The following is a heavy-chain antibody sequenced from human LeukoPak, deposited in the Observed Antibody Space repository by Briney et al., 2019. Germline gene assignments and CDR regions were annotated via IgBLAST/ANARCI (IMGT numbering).Heavy chain of an antibody. CDR2: IYYSGST. CDR3: ARENLRGDSVAFDI. Sequence: SETLSLTCTVSGGSISSGGYYWSWIRQHPGKGLEWIGYIYYSGSTYYNPSLKSRVTISVDTSKNQFSLKLSSVTAADTAVYYCARENLRGDSVAFDIWGQGTMVTVSS. D-gene: IGHD2-21*01. V-gene: IGHV4-31*03. J-gene: IGHJ3*02. CDR1: GGSISSGGYY.